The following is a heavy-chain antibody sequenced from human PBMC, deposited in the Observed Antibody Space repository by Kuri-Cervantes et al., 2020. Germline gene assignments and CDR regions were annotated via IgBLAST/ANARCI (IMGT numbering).Heavy chain of an antibody. CDR2: ISGSGGST. D-gene: IGHD5-18*01. J-gene: IGHJ3*02. V-gene: IGHV3-23*01. Sequence: ETLSLTCAASGFTFSSYAMSWVRQAPGKGLEWDSAISGSGGSTYYADSVKGRFTISRDNSKNTLYLQMNSLRAEDTAVYYCAKEGYSYGTGAFDIWGQGTMVTVSS. CDR1: GFTFSSYA. CDR3: AKEGYSYGTGAFDI.